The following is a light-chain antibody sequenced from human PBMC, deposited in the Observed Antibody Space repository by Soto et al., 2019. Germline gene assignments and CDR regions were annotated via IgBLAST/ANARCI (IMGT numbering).Light chain of an antibody. V-gene: IGKV3-15*01. CDR3: QQYNDWILT. J-gene: IGKJ1*01. CDR1: QSVDSN. Sequence: EIVMTQSPATLSVSPGERATLSCRASQSVDSNLAWYQQKPGQAPGLLMFGASTRATDVPARFSGSGSGTEFTLTISSLQSEDFAVYYCQQYNDWILTFGQGTKVEIK. CDR2: GAS.